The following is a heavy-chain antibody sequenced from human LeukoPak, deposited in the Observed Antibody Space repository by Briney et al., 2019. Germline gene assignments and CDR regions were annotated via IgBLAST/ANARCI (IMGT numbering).Heavy chain of an antibody. Sequence: GASVKVSCKASGYTFTSYYMHWVRQAPGQGLEWMGIINPSGGSTSYAQKSQDRVTMTRDTSTSTVYMELSSLRSEDTAVYYCARERFTGSSWQLYYFDYWGQGTLVTVSS. CDR2: INPSGGST. CDR3: ARERFTGSSWQLYYFDY. CDR1: GYTFTSYY. V-gene: IGHV1-46*01. J-gene: IGHJ4*02. D-gene: IGHD6-13*01.